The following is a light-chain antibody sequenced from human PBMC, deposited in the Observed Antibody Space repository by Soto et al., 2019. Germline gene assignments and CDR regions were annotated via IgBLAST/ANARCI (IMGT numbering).Light chain of an antibody. CDR3: QSYDGSNPDVV. CDR1: SGSIATNY. V-gene: IGLV6-57*02. J-gene: IGLJ2*01. Sequence: NFMLTQPHSVSGSPGKTVTISCTGSSGSIATNYVQWYQQRPGSAPITVIYEDTQRPSGVPERFSGSIDSSSNSASLTISGLKTEDEAGYSCQSYDGSNPDVVFGGGTKLTVL. CDR2: EDT.